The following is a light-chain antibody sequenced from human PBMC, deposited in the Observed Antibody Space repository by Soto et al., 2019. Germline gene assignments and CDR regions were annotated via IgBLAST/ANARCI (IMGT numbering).Light chain of an antibody. CDR3: QKYSSVPL. V-gene: IGKV1-27*01. Sequence: DIQMTQSPSSLSASVGDRVTITCRASQGISNYIAWYQQKPGKAPKLLIYAASNLQSGVPSRFSGSGSGTDFTLTINSLQPEDVAPYSCQKYSSVPLFGPGTKVDIK. J-gene: IGKJ3*01. CDR2: AAS. CDR1: QGISNY.